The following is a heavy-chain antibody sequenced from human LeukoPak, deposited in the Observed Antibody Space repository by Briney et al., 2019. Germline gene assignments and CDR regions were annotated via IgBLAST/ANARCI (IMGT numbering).Heavy chain of an antibody. D-gene: IGHD3-22*01. CDR1: GGSISSGNYY. J-gene: IGHJ4*02. CDR3: ARDGYYFDRSGFF. V-gene: IGHV4-61*02. Sequence: SETLPLTCTVSGGSISSGNYYWSWIRQPAGKGLEWIGRVHTSGSTNYNPSLKSRVTISIDTSKNQFSLKLTSVTAADTAVYYCARDGYYFDRSGFFWGQGALVTVSS. CDR2: VHTSGST.